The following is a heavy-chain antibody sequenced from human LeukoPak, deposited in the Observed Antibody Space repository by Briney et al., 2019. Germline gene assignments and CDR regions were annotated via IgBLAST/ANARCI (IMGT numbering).Heavy chain of an antibody. CDR3: AKPRGITMVRGAFDY. CDR1: GFTFSGYA. Sequence: PGGSLRLSCAASGFTFSGYAMHWVRQAPGKGLEWVAVISYDGSNKYYADSVKGRFTISRDNSKNTLYLQMNSLRAEDTAVYYCAKPRGITMVRGAFDYWGQGTLVTVSS. D-gene: IGHD3-10*01. J-gene: IGHJ4*02. V-gene: IGHV3-30*18. CDR2: ISYDGSNK.